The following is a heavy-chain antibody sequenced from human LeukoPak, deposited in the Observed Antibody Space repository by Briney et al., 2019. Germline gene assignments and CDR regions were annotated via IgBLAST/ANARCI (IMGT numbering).Heavy chain of an antibody. CDR3: AKIPWYYDSSGYSLDY. J-gene: IGHJ4*02. Sequence: GRSLRLSCAASGFTFSSYGMHWVRQAPGKGLEGVAVISYDGSNKYYADSVKGRFTISRDNSKNTLYLQMNSLRAGDTAVYYCAKIPWYYDSSGYSLDYWGQGTLVTVSS. D-gene: IGHD3-22*01. V-gene: IGHV3-30*18. CDR2: ISYDGSNK. CDR1: GFTFSSYG.